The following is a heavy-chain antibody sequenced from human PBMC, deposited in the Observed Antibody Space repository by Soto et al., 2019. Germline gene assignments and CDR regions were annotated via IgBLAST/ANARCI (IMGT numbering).Heavy chain of an antibody. CDR1: AFSLSTNGVG. CDR2: IYWNEDK. CDR3: VHTVTVPTTTGGQYFDY. J-gene: IGHJ4*02. V-gene: IGHV2-5*01. D-gene: IGHD1-26*01. Sequence: ESGPTLVNPTQTLTLTCTFSAFSLSTNGVGVGWIRQPPGKPLEWLAVIYWNEDKRYSRSLKSRLSITKDTSKNQVVLTMTTMDPVDTATYYCVHTVTVPTTTGGQYFDYWGPGILVTVSS.